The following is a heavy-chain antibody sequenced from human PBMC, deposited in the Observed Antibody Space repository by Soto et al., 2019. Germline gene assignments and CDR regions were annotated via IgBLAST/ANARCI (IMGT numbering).Heavy chain of an antibody. Sequence: ASVKVSCKASGYTFTSYYINWVLQATGQGLEWMGWMNPNSGNTGYAQKFQGRVTMTRNTSISTAYMELSSLRSEDTAVYYCARGAIRFLEWLFPFDPWGQGTLVTVSS. CDR2: MNPNSGNT. CDR3: ARGAIRFLEWLFPFDP. J-gene: IGHJ5*02. D-gene: IGHD3-3*01. CDR1: GYTFTSYY. V-gene: IGHV1-8*01.